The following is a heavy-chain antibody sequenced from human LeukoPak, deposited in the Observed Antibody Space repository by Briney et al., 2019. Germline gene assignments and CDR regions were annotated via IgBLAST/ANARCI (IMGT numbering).Heavy chain of an antibody. Sequence: GGSLRLSCAASGFTFSSYAMSWVRQAPGKGLGRVSAISGSGGSTYYADSVKGRFTISRDNSKNTLYLQMNSLRAEDTAVYYCAKDVGDSSSWYEYNYWGQGTLVTVSS. V-gene: IGHV3-23*01. D-gene: IGHD6-13*01. CDR3: AKDVGDSSSWYEYNY. CDR2: ISGSGGST. CDR1: GFTFSSYA. J-gene: IGHJ4*02.